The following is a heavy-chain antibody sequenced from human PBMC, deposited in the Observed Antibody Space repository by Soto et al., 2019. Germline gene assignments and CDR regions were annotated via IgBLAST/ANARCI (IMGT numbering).Heavy chain of an antibody. Sequence: XVSLRLSCGASGFTFSNFRMHWVRQVPGKGLVWVSRIDTSGTSTSYADSVKGRFTISRDNAKSTVNLQMNSLRAEDTGVYYCARDSWYFDVWSQGSLVTV. D-gene: IGHD6-13*01. CDR1: GFTFSNFR. CDR3: ARDSWYFDV. CDR2: IDTSGTST. J-gene: IGHJ4*02. V-gene: IGHV3-74*01.